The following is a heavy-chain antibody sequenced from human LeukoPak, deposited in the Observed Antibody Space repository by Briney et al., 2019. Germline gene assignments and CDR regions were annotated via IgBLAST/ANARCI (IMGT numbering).Heavy chain of an antibody. D-gene: IGHD6-19*01. CDR3: ARVELRAVAGNGYGIDV. Sequence: PSETLSLTCAVYGGSFSGYYWSWIRQPPGKGLEWIGEINHSGSTNYNPSLKSRVTISVDTSKNQFSLQLNSVTPEDTAVYYCARVELRAVAGNGYGIDVWGQGTTVTVSS. J-gene: IGHJ6*02. CDR2: INHSGST. CDR1: GGSFSGYY. V-gene: IGHV4-34*01.